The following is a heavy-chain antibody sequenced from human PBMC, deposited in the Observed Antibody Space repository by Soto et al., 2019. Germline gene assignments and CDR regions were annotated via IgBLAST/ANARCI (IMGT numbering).Heavy chain of an antibody. CDR1: GYTFTSYA. V-gene: IGHV1-3*01. CDR3: GRTAGIAAFST. CDR2: INAGNGNT. Sequence: ASVKVSCKASGYTFTSYAMHWVRQAPGQRLEWMGWINAGNGNTKYSQKFQGRVTITRDTSASTAYMELSSLRSEGTAVYYCGRTAGIAAFSTWGQGTLVTVSS. J-gene: IGHJ5*02. D-gene: IGHD6-13*01.